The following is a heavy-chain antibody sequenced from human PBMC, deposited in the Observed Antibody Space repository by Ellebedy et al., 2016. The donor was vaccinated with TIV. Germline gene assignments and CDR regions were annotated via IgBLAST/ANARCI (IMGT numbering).Heavy chain of an antibody. CDR3: ATGQV. CDR2: IYYSGST. J-gene: IGHJ4*02. D-gene: IGHD2-8*02. Sequence: SETLSLXXTVSGGSISRGGYYWSWIRQYPEKGLEWIGYIYYSGSTSYHPSLKSRVTISIDTSKNQFSLKLSSVTAADTAVYYCATGQVWGQGTLVTVSS. V-gene: IGHV4-31*03. CDR1: GGSISRGGYY.